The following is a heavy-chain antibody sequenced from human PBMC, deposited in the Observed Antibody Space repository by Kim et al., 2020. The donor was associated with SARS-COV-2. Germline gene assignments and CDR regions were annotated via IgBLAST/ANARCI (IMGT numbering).Heavy chain of an antibody. CDR1: GFTFSSYG. V-gene: IGHV3-33*01. D-gene: IGHD5-12*01. Sequence: GGSLRLSCAASGFTFSSYGMHWVRQAPGKGLEWVAVIWYDGSNKYYADSVKGRFTISRDNSKNTLYLQMNSLRADDTAVYYCARDPNSGYDLYYFDYWGQGTLVTVSS. J-gene: IGHJ4*02. CDR2: IWYDGSNK. CDR3: ARDPNSGYDLYYFDY.